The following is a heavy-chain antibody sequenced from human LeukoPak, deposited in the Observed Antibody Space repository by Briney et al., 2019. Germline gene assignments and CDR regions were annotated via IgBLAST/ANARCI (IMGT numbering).Heavy chain of an antibody. CDR2: IYYSGST. Sequence: SETLSLTCTVSGGSISSSSYYWGWIRQPPGKGLEWIGYIYYSGSTNYNPSLKSRVTISVDTPKNQFSLKLSSVTAADTAVYYCAATLPLGGVPYWYFDLWGRGTLVTVSS. J-gene: IGHJ2*01. CDR3: AATLPLGGVPYWYFDL. D-gene: IGHD3-10*01. CDR1: GGSISSSSYY. V-gene: IGHV4-61*05.